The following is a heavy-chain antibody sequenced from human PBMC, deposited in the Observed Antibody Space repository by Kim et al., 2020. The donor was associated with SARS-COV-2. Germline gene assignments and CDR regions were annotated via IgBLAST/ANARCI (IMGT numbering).Heavy chain of an antibody. CDR3: ARAAKGYSSTRGAFDI. Sequence: QKLQGRVTMTRDTSISTAYMELSRLRSDDTAVYYCARAAKGYSSTRGAFDIWGQGTMVTVSS. J-gene: IGHJ3*02. V-gene: IGHV1-2*02. D-gene: IGHD6-13*01.